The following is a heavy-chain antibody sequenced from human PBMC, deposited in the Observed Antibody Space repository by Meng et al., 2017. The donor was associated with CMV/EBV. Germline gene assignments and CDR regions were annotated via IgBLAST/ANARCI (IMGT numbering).Heavy chain of an antibody. CDR3: TTDGRYYDFWSGYYLAFDI. Sequence: LSLTCAASGFTFSNAWMSWVRQAPGKGLEWVGRIKSKTDGGTTDYAAPVKGRFTISRDASKNTLYLQMNSLKTEDTAVYYCTTDGRYYDFWSGYYLAFDIWGQGTMVTVSS. CDR2: IKSKTDGGTT. D-gene: IGHD3-3*01. V-gene: IGHV3-15*01. J-gene: IGHJ3*02. CDR1: GFTFSNAW.